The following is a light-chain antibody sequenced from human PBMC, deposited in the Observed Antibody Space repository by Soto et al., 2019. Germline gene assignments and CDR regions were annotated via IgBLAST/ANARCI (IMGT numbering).Light chain of an antibody. CDR2: GAS. CDR3: QQYGNSSFT. V-gene: IGKV3-20*01. J-gene: IGKJ4*01. Sequence: EIVLTQSPGTLSLSPGERATLSCRASQSVRSSYLAWYQQLPGQAPRLLVYGASSRATGIPDRVSGSGSGTDFTLTIRRLEPEDFAVYYCQQYGNSSFTFGGGTKVEIK. CDR1: QSVRSSY.